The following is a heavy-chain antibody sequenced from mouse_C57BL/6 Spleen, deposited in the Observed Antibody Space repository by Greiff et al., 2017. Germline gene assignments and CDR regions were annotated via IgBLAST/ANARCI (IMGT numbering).Heavy chain of an antibody. J-gene: IGHJ2*01. CDR1: GYTFTSYW. V-gene: IGHV1-61*01. D-gene: IGHD1-1*01. CDR3: ARGGDDYGSSYYLAY. Sequence: QVQLQQPGAELVRPGSSVKLSCKASGYTFTSYWMDWVKQRPGQGLEWIGNIYPSDSETHYNQKFKDKATLTVDKSSSTAYMQLSSLTSEDSAVYYCARGGDDYGSSYYLAYGGQGTTLTVSS. CDR2: IYPSDSET.